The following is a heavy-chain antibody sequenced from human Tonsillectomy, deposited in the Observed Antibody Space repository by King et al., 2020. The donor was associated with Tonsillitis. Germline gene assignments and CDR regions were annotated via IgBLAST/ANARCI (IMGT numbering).Heavy chain of an antibody. Sequence: VQLVQSGAEVKKPGSSVKVSCKASGGTFSSYAISWVRQAPGQGLEWMGGIIPILNTANYAQKFQGRVTITADESTSTAYMELSSLRSEDTAVYYCARDSGTVAAYYYYGMDVWGQGTTVTVSS. CDR2: IIPILNTA. CDR1: GGTFSSYA. CDR3: ARDSGTVAAYYYYGMDV. J-gene: IGHJ6*02. D-gene: IGHD2-15*01. V-gene: IGHV1-69*01.